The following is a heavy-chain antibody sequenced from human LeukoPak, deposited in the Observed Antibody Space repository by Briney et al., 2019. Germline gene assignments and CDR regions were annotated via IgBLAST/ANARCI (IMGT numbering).Heavy chain of an antibody. CDR2: ISGSGGST. CDR1: GFTVSSNH. CDR3: AKGGYYDSSGYYT. D-gene: IGHD3-22*01. V-gene: IGHV3-23*01. Sequence: GGSLRLSCAASGFTVSSNHMSWVRQAPGKGLEWVSAISGSGGSTYYADSVKGRFTISRDNSKNTLYLQMNSLRAEDTAVYYCAKGGYYDSSGYYTWGQGTLVTVSS. J-gene: IGHJ5*02.